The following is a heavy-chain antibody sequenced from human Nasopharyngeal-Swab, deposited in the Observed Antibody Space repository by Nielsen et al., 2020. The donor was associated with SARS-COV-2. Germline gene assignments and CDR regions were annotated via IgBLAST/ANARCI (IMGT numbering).Heavy chain of an antibody. V-gene: IGHV3-33*01. Sequence: VRQAPGKGLEWVAVIWYDGSNKYYADSVKSRFTISRDNSKNTLYLQMNSLRAEDTAVYYCARGVEFDPWGQGTLVTVSS. J-gene: IGHJ5*02. D-gene: IGHD2-15*01. CDR3: ARGVEFDP. CDR2: IWYDGSNK.